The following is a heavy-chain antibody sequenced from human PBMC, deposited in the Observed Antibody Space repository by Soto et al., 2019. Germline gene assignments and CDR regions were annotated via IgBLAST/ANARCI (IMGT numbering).Heavy chain of an antibody. CDR1: GGSFSGYY. D-gene: IGHD6-19*01. V-gene: IGHV4-34*01. J-gene: IGHJ5*02. Sequence: QVQLQQWGAGLLKPSETLSLTCAVYGGSFSGYYWSWIRQPPGKGLEWIGEINHSGSTNYNPSLEGRVNVSVDTSKNQFSLMLYSVTDAGTAVYYWAREETAVAGTGWFDPWVQGTLVTVSS. CDR2: INHSGST. CDR3: AREETAVAGTGWFDP.